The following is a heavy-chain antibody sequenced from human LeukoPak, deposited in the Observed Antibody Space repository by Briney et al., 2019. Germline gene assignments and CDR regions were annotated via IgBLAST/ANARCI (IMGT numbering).Heavy chain of an antibody. CDR2: IYPDDSDT. J-gene: IGHJ6*02. CDR3: ARGAYGSGSSYNYYGMDV. CDR1: GYSFGNRW. V-gene: IGHV5-51*01. Sequence: ESLKISCKGSGYSFGNRWIGGARQMPGKGLEWMGIIYPDDSDTISRPSFEGQVTISANKSISTAYLQWSSLKASDTAMYYCARGAYGSGSSYNYYGMDVWGQGTTVTVSS. D-gene: IGHD3-10*01.